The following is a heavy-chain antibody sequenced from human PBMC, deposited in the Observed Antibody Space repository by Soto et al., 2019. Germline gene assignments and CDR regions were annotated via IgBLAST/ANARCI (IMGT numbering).Heavy chain of an antibody. CDR3: ARDPDILTGYSSYYYGMDV. CDR2: ISSSSSYI. CDR1: GFTFSSYS. D-gene: IGHD3-9*01. Sequence: GGSLRLSCAASGFTFSSYSMNWVRQAPGKGLEWVSSISSSSSYIYYADPVKGRFTISRDNAKNSLYLQMNSLRAEDTAVYYCARDPDILTGYSSYYYGMDVWGQGTTVTVSS. V-gene: IGHV3-21*01. J-gene: IGHJ6*02.